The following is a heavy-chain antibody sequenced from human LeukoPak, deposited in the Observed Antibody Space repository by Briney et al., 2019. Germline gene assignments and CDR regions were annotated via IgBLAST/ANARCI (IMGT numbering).Heavy chain of an antibody. Sequence: PGGSLRLSCAASGFTFSSYAMSWVRQAPGKGLEWVSAISGSGGSTYYADSVKGRFTISRDNSKNTLYLQMNSLRAEDTAVYYCAKDVPILTGYPRFFNYFDYWGQGTLVTVSS. CDR2: ISGSGGST. V-gene: IGHV3-23*01. J-gene: IGHJ4*02. CDR3: AKDVPILTGYPRFFNYFDY. D-gene: IGHD3-9*01. CDR1: GFTFSSYA.